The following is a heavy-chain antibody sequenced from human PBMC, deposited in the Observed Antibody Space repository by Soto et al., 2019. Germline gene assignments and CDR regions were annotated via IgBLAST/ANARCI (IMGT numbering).Heavy chain of an antibody. Sequence: SETLSLTCTVSGGSISSYYWSWIRQPPGKGLEWIGYIYYSGSTNYNPSLKSRVTISVDTPKNQFSLKLSSVTAADTAVYYCAREILGTQGWFDPWGQGTLVTVAS. CDR1: GGSISSYY. J-gene: IGHJ5*02. CDR2: IYYSGST. CDR3: AREILGTQGWFDP. V-gene: IGHV4-59*01. D-gene: IGHD3-16*01.